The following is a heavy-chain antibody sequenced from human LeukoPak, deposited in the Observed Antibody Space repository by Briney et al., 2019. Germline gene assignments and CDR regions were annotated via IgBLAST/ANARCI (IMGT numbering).Heavy chain of an antibody. Sequence: SETLSLTCTVSGGSISSDNTYWSWVRQPAGKGLEWIGRNYTSRRTNYNPSPVRQVTISVDTSKNQLSLKRSSVTAADTAVYYWARHDAFDIWGQGTMVTVSS. CDR1: GGSISSDNTY. J-gene: IGHJ3*02. V-gene: IGHV4-61*02. CDR2: NYTSRRT. CDR3: ARHDAFDI.